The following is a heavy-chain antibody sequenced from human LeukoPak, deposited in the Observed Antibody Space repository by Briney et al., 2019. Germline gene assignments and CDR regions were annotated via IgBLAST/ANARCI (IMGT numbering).Heavy chain of an antibody. Sequence: ASVKVSCKASGYTFTGYSVHWVRQAPGQGLEWMGWINPNSGGTKYALKFQGRVTMTRDTSISTAYMELSRLTSDDTAVYYCAGDSVRGPMTAPYGMDVWGQGTTVTVSS. J-gene: IGHJ6*02. CDR1: GYTFTGYS. CDR2: INPNSGGT. D-gene: IGHD5/OR15-5a*01. CDR3: AGDSVRGPMTAPYGMDV. V-gene: IGHV1-2*02.